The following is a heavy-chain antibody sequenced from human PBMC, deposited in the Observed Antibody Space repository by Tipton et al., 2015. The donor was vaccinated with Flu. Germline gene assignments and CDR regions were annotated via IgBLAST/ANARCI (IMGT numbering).Heavy chain of an antibody. Sequence: TLSLTCTVSGDSMSSFYWTWIRQPAGKGLEWIGRMSASGSSKYKPSLKSRVTMSVDTSKNQFSLRLTSATSADTAVYCCARGSGSGTDVTFYFWGQGTLVTVSS. CDR2: MSASGSS. CDR1: GDSMSSFY. J-gene: IGHJ4*02. CDR3: ARGSGSGTDVTFYF. V-gene: IGHV4-4*07. D-gene: IGHD3-10*01.